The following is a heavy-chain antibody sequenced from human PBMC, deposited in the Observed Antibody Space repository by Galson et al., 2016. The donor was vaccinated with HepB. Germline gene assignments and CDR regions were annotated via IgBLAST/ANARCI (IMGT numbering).Heavy chain of an antibody. CDR2: IRYDGSNK. CDR3: ARGYCSGGSCQYDYVWGSYRHVPLYYFDY. Sequence: SLRLSCAASGFTFSSYGMHWVRQAPGEGLEWVAVIRYDGSNKYYADSVKGRFTISRDNSKNTLYLQMNSLRAEDTAVYYCARGYCSGGSCQYDYVWGSYRHVPLYYFDYWGQGTLVTVSS. V-gene: IGHV3-33*01. J-gene: IGHJ4*02. D-gene: IGHD3-16*02. CDR1: GFTFSSYG.